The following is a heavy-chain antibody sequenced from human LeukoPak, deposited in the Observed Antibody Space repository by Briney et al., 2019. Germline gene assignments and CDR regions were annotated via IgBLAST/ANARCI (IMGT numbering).Heavy chain of an antibody. V-gene: IGHV5-51*01. Sequence: GESLKISFQISGDRLTNNWIGWVRPVPGKGLEWMGLIYPGNSDTRYSPLFQGQVTLSVDRSISTAYLHWSGLKASDTAIYYCARFALTSSLDYWGQGTLVTVSS. CDR1: GDRLTNNW. J-gene: IGHJ4*02. D-gene: IGHD6-13*01. CDR3: ARFALTSSLDY. CDR2: IYPGNSDT.